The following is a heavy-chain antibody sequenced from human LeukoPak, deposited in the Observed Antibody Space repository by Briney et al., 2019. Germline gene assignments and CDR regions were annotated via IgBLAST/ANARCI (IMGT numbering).Heavy chain of an antibody. CDR1: GFTFDDYG. CDR3: ARYGYSSGWCPYLFDY. J-gene: IGHJ4*02. V-gene: IGHV3-20*04. CDR2: INWNGGST. Sequence: PGGSLRLSCAASGFTFDDYGMSWVRQAPGKGLEWVSGINWNGGSTGYADSVKGRFTISRDNAKNSLYLQMNSLRAEDTALYYCARYGYSSGWCPYLFDYWGQGTLVTVSS. D-gene: IGHD6-19*01.